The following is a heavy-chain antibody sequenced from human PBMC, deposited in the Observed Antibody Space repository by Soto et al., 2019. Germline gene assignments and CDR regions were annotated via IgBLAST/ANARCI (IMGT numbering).Heavy chain of an antibody. CDR1: GGSISSGGYY. V-gene: IGHV4-31*03. CDR3: AAGGYSYGFDY. D-gene: IGHD5-18*01. CDR2: IYYSGST. J-gene: IGHJ4*02. Sequence: TLSLTCTVSGGSISSGGYYWSWIRQHPGKGLEWIGYIYYSGSTYYNPSLKSRVTISVDTSKNQFSLKLSSVTAADTAVYYCAAGGYSYGFDYWGQGTLVTVSS.